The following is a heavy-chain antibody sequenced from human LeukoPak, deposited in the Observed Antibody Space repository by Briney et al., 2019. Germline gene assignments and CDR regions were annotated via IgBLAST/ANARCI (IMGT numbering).Heavy chain of an antibody. D-gene: IGHD5-24*01. Sequence: PSETLSLTCTVSGGFISSYYWSWIRQPPGKGLEWIGFIYYSGSTNYNPSLKSRVTILVDTSKNQFSLKLSSVTAADTAVYYCARGDGQDGNFDYWGQGTLVTVSS. V-gene: IGHV4-59*01. CDR2: IYYSGST. CDR3: ARGDGQDGNFDY. CDR1: GGFISSYY. J-gene: IGHJ4*02.